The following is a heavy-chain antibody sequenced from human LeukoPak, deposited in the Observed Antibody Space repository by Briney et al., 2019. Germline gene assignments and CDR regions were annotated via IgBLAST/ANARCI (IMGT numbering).Heavy chain of an antibody. CDR2: ISSGSRTI. CDR3: ARRAGGYSHPYDY. Sequence: PGGSLRLSCAASGFTFSSYSMNWVRQAPGKGLEWVSYISSGSRTIYYADSVKGRFTISRDNSKNTLYLQMNSLRAEDTAVYYCARRAGGYSHPYDYWGQGILVTVSS. D-gene: IGHD4-23*01. CDR1: GFTFSSYS. J-gene: IGHJ4*02. V-gene: IGHV3-48*01.